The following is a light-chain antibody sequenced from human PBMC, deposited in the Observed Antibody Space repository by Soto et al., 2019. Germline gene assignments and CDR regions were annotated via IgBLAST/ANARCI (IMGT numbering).Light chain of an antibody. V-gene: IGKV1-17*01. CDR2: AAS. Sequence: DIQMTQSPSSLSASVGDRVSITCRASQGITRDLAGYQQKPGKAPKRLIYAASSLQSGVPSRFSGSGSGTEFTLTSASLQPEDFATYYCLQHNSYPYSFGQGTRLEIK. CDR3: LQHNSYPYS. CDR1: QGITRD. J-gene: IGKJ2*01.